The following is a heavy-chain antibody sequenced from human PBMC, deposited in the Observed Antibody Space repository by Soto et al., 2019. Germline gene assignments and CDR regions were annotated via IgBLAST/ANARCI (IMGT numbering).Heavy chain of an antibody. V-gene: IGHV3-74*01. CDR3: ARGMWGQLPFDC. CDR2: IRSDGSST. CDR1: GFSFGSYW. Sequence: EVQLVESGGGLVQPGGSLRLSCAASGFSFGSYWMHWVRQAPGKGLAWVSRIRSDGSSTDYADSVKGRFTISRDNAKNTLYLQMTSLRAEDTAVYFCARGMWGQLPFDCWGQGTLVTVSS. D-gene: IGHD7-27*01. J-gene: IGHJ4*02.